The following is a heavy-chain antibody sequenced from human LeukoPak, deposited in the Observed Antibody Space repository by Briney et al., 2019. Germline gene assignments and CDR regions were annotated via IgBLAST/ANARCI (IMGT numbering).Heavy chain of an antibody. V-gene: IGHV3-48*01. D-gene: IGHD3-3*01. Sequence: PGGSLRLSCAASGFTFSSYSMNWVRQAPGKGLEWVSYISSSSSTIYYADSVKGRFTISRDNAKNSLYLQMNSLRAEDTAVYYCARLITYYDFWSASIPAFDYWGRGTLVTVSS. CDR2: ISSSSSTI. J-gene: IGHJ4*02. CDR1: GFTFSSYS. CDR3: ARLITYYDFWSASIPAFDY.